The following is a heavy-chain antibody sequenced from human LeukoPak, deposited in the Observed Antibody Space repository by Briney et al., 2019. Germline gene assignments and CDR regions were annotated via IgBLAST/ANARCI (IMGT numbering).Heavy chain of an antibody. J-gene: IGHJ4*02. CDR2: ISSSGSTI. D-gene: IGHD5-18*01. V-gene: IGHV3-48*03. CDR1: GFTLSRYE. Sequence: SGGSLRPACAASGFTLSRYEMNWVRQAPGNGRGWVSYISSSGSTIYYADSVKGRFTISRDNAKNSLYLQMNSLRAEDTAVYYCARTLQLWRPIDYWGQGTLVTVSS. CDR3: ARTLQLWRPIDY.